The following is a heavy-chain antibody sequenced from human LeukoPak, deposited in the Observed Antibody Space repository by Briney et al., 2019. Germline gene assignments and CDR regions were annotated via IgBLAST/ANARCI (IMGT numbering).Heavy chain of an antibody. CDR3: AKDLWDWSAMDV. V-gene: IGHV3-23*01. CDR1: GFTFIGSA. CDR2: FGGDGKT. D-gene: IGHD3/OR15-3a*01. J-gene: IGHJ6*02. Sequence: GGSLRLSCAAPGFTFIGSAICWVRQAPGKGPEWVSGFGGDGKTYYAASVKGRFTISRDNFNNMLYLQMNGLRDEDTALYYCAKDLWDWSAMDVWGQGTTVTVSS.